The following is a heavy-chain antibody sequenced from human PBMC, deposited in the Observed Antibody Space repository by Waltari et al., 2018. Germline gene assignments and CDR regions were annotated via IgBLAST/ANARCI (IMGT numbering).Heavy chain of an antibody. J-gene: IGHJ3*01. Sequence: QLQLQESGPGLVKPSETLSLTCSVSGGSITSNRHYWGWIRQPPGQGLEWIGTLSYSGTPYTSPSLKSRVTLSRDTSRNQLSLKLGSVTATDTAVYYCAAYIGASVGTAAFDVWGQGTMVNVSS. CDR1: GGSITSNRHY. V-gene: IGHV4-39*01. CDR2: LSYSGTP. CDR3: AAYIGASVGTAAFDV. D-gene: IGHD5-12*01.